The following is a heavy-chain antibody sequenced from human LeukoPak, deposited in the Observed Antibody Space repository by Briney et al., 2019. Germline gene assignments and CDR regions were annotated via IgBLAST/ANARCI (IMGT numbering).Heavy chain of an antibody. V-gene: IGHV4-59*01. J-gene: IGHJ4*02. CDR2: IYYSGST. Sequence: SEALSLTCTVSGGSISSSYWSWIRQPPGKGLEWIGYIYYSGSTNYNASLKSRVTISVDTSKNQFSLKLSSVTAADTAVYYCARGRSGWANLDYWGQGTLVTVSS. CDR3: ARGRSGWANLDY. D-gene: IGHD6-19*01. CDR1: GGSISSSY.